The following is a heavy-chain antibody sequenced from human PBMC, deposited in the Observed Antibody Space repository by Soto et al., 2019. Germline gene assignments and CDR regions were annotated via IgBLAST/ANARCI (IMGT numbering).Heavy chain of an antibody. CDR1: GYTFTSYG. V-gene: IGHV1-18*04. Sequence: QVQLVQSGGEVTKPGASVKVSCTSSGYTFTSYGVSWVRQAPGQGLEWLGWISVYTGNTKQAQKFQDRVTLTTEASTGTASLELRGLRSDDTAVYYCARDRCTTDKCYTHHFDGGGQGTTVTVSS. D-gene: IGHD2-8*01. CDR2: ISVYTGNT. J-gene: IGHJ6*02. CDR3: ARDRCTTDKCYTHHFDG.